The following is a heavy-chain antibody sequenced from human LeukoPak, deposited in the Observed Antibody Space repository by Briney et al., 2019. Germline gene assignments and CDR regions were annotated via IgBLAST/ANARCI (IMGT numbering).Heavy chain of an antibody. CDR1: GGSISSDY. Sequence: PSETLSLTCTVSGGSISSDYWSWIRQSPGKGLEWIGRIYSSGSTNYNPSLKSRVTMSVDTSKNQFSLRLSSVTAADTAVYYCARDIASSFDYWGQGTLVTVSS. CDR3: ARDIASSFDY. J-gene: IGHJ4*02. CDR2: IYSSGST. D-gene: IGHD3-16*02. V-gene: IGHV4-4*07.